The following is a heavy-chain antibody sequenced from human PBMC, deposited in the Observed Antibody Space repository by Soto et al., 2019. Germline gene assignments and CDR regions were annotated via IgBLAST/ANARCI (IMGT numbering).Heavy chain of an antibody. CDR3: AKGRTFFDF. CDR1: GFAFSDYV. CDR2: ISDGDGAT. V-gene: IGHV3-23*01. J-gene: IGHJ4*02. D-gene: IGHD3-16*01. Sequence: EVHLLESGVGLVQPGGSLRLSCAASGFAFSDYVMTWVRQAPGKGLEWVSDISDGDGATHYADSVKGRFTISRDDSKNTLYLQMDSLRAEDAAVYYCAKGRTFFDFWGQGTLVTVSS.